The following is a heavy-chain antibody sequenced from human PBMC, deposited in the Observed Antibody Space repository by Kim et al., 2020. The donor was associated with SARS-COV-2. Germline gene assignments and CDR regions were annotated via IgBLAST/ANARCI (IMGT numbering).Heavy chain of an antibody. Sequence: GGSLRLSCGASGFTFRNYAMHWVRQAPGKGLEWVSQIWSDGSNKYYADSVKGRFTTSRDNSKNTVYLQMNSLRGEDTAVYFCAKDVQNGAPYAMDGWGQGTTVTVSS. V-gene: IGHV3-30*02. CDR1: GFTFRNYA. CDR3: AKDVQNGAPYAMDG. CDR2: IWSDGSNK. J-gene: IGHJ6*02. D-gene: IGHD2-8*01.